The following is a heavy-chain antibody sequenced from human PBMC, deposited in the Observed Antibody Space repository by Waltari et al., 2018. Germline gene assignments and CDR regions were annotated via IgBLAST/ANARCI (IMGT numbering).Heavy chain of an antibody. V-gene: IGHV4-39*01. D-gene: IGHD4-4*01. J-gene: IGHJ5*02. CDR3: ARLDYSALRRGCDP. CDR2: VHFTGTT. Sequence: QLQLQESGPGLVKPSETLSLTCTVSGDSISSESYYWGWLRQPLGKGLAWIGTVHFTGTTYYNPSLESRVTISVDTSNNQFSLKLTSVTAADTAIYYCARLDYSALRRGCDPWGQGTLVTVSS. CDR1: GDSISSESYY.